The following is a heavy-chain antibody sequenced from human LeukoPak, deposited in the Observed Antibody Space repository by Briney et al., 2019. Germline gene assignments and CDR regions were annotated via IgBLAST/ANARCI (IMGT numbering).Heavy chain of an antibody. D-gene: IGHD6-19*01. CDR1: RGSISSYY. V-gene: IGHV4-59*08. Sequence: PSETLSLTCTVSRGSISSYYWSWIRQPPGKGLEWIGYIYYSGSTNYNPSLKSRVTISVDTSKNQFSLKLSSVTAADTAVYYCARHRGRIAVAGMDVWGQGTTVTVSS. J-gene: IGHJ6*02. CDR3: ARHRGRIAVAGMDV. CDR2: IYYSGST.